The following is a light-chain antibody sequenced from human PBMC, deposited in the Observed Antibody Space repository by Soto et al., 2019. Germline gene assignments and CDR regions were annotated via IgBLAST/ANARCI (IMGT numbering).Light chain of an antibody. V-gene: IGKV3D-20*02. Sequence: EIVLTQSPGTLSLSPGERATLSCRASQSVSNNYLAWYQQKPGQAPRLLIYGASTRAPGIPARFSGRGSGADFTLTISSLEPEDFAVYYCQQRSDSITFGQGTRLEIK. J-gene: IGKJ5*01. CDR3: QQRSDSIT. CDR2: GAS. CDR1: QSVSNNY.